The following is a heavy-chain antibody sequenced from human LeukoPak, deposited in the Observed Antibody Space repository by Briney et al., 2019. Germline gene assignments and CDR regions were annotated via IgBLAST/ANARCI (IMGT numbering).Heavy chain of an antibody. D-gene: IGHD1-1*01. CDR3: ARGPTISETGYFDY. J-gene: IGHJ4*03. CDR2: VNHRGDT. Sequence: SETLSLTCTVSGGSISSYYWSWIRQSPGKGLQWIAEVNHRGDTNYNPSVKGRVTISVDTSKNQFSLKVTSLTAADTAVYYCARGPTISETGYFDYWGQGTLVTVSS. CDR1: GGSISSYY. V-gene: IGHV4-34*01.